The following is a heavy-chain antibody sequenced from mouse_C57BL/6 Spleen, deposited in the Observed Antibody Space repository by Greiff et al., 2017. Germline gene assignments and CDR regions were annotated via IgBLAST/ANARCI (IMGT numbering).Heavy chain of an antibody. V-gene: IGHV1-69*01. CDR3: ARSYDGYYVPY. Sequence: QVQLQQPGAELVMPGASVKLSCKASGYTFTSYWMHWVKQRPGQGLEWIGEIDPSDSYTNYNQKFKGKSTLTVDKSSSTAYMQLSSLTSEDSAVYYCARSYDGYYVPYWGQGTLVTVSA. D-gene: IGHD2-3*01. J-gene: IGHJ3*01. CDR2: IDPSDSYT. CDR1: GYTFTSYW.